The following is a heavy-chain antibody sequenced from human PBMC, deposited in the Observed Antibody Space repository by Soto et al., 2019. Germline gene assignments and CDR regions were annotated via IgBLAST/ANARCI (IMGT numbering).Heavy chain of an antibody. D-gene: IGHD3-22*01. CDR1: GYTFTSYG. CDR3: ARDRLRGYDSSGFYS. J-gene: IGHJ4*02. V-gene: IGHV1-18*01. Sequence: ASVKVSCKASGYTFTSYGICWVRQAPGQGLEWMGWINPSDGNRNFAQKFEDRVTMTTATSTNTVFLELRSLKSDDTAIYYCARDRLRGYDSSGFYSWGQGTMVTVSS. CDR2: INPSDGNR.